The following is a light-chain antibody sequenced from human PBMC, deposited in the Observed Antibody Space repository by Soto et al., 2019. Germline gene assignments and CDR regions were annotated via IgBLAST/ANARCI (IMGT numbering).Light chain of an antibody. V-gene: IGLV2-14*02. Sequence: QSALAQPASVSGSPGQSITISCTGTSSDVGAYNSVSWYQQHPGKAPKLMIYEGSKRPSGVSNRFSGSKSGNTASLTISGLQPEDEADYYCNSYTSRYTFVLGTGTKMTVL. J-gene: IGLJ1*01. CDR1: SSDVGAYNS. CDR2: EGS. CDR3: NSYTSRYTFV.